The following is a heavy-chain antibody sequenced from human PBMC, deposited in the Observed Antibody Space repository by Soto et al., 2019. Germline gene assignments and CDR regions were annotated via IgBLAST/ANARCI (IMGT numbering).Heavy chain of an antibody. V-gene: IGHV3-23*01. CDR3: AKMGARDAHTISPLDY. J-gene: IGHJ4*02. CDR2: ISGSGGST. Sequence: GGSLRLSCAASGFTFSSYAMSWVRQAPGKGLEWVSAISGSGGSTYYADSVKGRFTISRDNSKNTLYLQMNSLRAEDTAVYYCAKMGARDAHTISPLDYWGQGTLVTVSS. CDR1: GFTFSSYA. D-gene: IGHD3-16*01.